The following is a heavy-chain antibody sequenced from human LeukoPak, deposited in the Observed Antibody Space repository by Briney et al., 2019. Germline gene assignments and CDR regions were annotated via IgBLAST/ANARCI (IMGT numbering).Heavy chain of an antibody. D-gene: IGHD2-2*01. CDR1: GFTFTTHW. CDR3: ARDRGIDVVVPAVFDY. CDR2: ITESGSEK. Sequence: GGSLRLSCAASGFTFTTHWMTWFRQAPEKGLEWVAAITESGSEKFYVDSVKGRFTISRDNARNSLYLHMNSLRAEDTAVYYCARDRGIDVVVPAVFDYWGQGTLVTVSS. J-gene: IGHJ4*02. V-gene: IGHV3-7*01.